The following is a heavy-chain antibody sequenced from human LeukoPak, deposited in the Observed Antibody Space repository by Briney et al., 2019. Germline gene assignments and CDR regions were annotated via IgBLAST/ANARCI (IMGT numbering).Heavy chain of an antibody. CDR1: VFTFSDYY. J-gene: IGHJ4*02. CDR2: ISGTGTYT. Sequence: GGSLRLSCAPSVFTFSDYYTSWLRQAPGKGLEWGSYISGTGTYTNYADSVKGRFTISRDNAKNSLYLQMNSLRAEDTAVYYCARDISYCGGDCAPYYFDYWGQGTLVTVSS. V-gene: IGHV3-11*05. D-gene: IGHD2-21*02. CDR3: ARDISYCGGDCAPYYFDY.